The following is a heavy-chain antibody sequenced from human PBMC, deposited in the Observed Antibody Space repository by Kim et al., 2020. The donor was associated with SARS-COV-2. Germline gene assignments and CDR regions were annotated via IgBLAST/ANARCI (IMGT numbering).Heavy chain of an antibody. J-gene: IGHJ4*02. V-gene: IGHV4-34*01. CDR1: GGSFSGYY. CDR3: ARVVGSSWYKN. D-gene: IGHD6-13*01. CDR2: INHSGST. Sequence: SETLSLTCAVYGGSFSGYYWSWIRQPPGKGLEWIGEINHSGSTNYNPSLKSRVTISVDTSKNQFSLKLSSVTAADTAVYYCARVVGSSWYKNWGQGTLVTVSS.